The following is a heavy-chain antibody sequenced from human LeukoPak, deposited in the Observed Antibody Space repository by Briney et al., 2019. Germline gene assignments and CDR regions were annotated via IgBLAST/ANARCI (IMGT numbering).Heavy chain of an antibody. J-gene: IGHJ4*02. CDR3: ARGRDYCSDY. CDR2: ISGSGDST. CDR1: GFTFSRFA. D-gene: IGHD2-15*01. V-gene: IGHV3-23*01. Sequence: GGSLRLSCAASGFTFSRFAMSWVRQAPGKGLEWVSGISGSGDSTYYADSVKGRFTISRDNPKNTLYLQMNSLGPEDTALYYCARGRDYCSDYWGQGTLVTVSS.